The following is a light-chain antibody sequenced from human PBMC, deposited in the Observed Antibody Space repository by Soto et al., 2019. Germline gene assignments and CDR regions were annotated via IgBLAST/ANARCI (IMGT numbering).Light chain of an antibody. Sequence: DIQMTQSPSTLSASVGDRVTITCRASQSISSWLAWYQQKPGKAPKLLIYAASNLQTGVPSRFSGSGSGTDFTLTISSLQPEDFATYYCQQSYSTPVTFGQGTKVEIK. V-gene: IGKV1-39*01. J-gene: IGKJ1*01. CDR3: QQSYSTPVT. CDR1: QSISSW. CDR2: AAS.